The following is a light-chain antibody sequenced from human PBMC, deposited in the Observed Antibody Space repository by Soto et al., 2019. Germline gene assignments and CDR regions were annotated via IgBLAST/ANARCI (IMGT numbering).Light chain of an antibody. CDR1: SSDVGGSNY. J-gene: IGLJ3*02. V-gene: IGLV2-14*01. CDR3: SAYTARSTLV. Sequence: QSVLIQPASVSGSPGQSITISCTGTSSDVGGSNYVSWYQHHPHRAPKLLIYEVRNRPSGISSRFSGSRSGNTASLTISGLQSEDEGDYYCSAYTARSTLVFGGGTKLTVL. CDR2: EVR.